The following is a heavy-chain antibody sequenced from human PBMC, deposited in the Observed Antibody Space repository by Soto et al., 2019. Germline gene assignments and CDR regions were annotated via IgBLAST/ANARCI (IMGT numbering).Heavy chain of an antibody. V-gene: IGHV3-23*01. Sequence: GGSLRLSCVASGIPFGSRAMSWVRQAPGEGLEWVSTITDTGGDTKYADSVRGRFTMSRDNSKKTLYLQMNSLRVEYSALYYCARGSTDSYTGSRIFDFWGRGTLVTVSS. J-gene: IGHJ4*02. D-gene: IGHD3-10*01. CDR1: GIPFGSRA. CDR3: ARGSTDSYTGSRIFDF. CDR2: ITDTGGDT.